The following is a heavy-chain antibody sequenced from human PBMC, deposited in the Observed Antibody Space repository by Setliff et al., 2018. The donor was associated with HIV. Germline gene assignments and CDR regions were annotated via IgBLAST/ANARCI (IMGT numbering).Heavy chain of an antibody. CDR3: MDFAIAGAWDY. J-gene: IGHJ4*02. CDR1: GFIFSNAR. V-gene: IGHV3-15*01. CDR2: IKKKGDGGTT. Sequence: PGGSLRLSCAASGFIFSNARMNWVRQVPGKGLEWVGHIKKKGDGGTTEYATPVKGRFTISRDDSENMLYLQMNDLKTEDTAVYHCMDFAIAGAWDYWGQGTLVTVSS. D-gene: IGHD6-13*01.